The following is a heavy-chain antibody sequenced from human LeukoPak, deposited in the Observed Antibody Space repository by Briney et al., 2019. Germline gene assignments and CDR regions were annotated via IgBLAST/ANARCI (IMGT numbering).Heavy chain of an antibody. Sequence: ASVKVSCKASGYTFTSYGISWVRQAPGQGLEWMGWISAYNGNTNYAQKLQGRATMTTDTSTSTAYMELRSLRSDDTAVYYCARRARSDYYDSSDYFDYWGQGTLVTVSS. J-gene: IGHJ4*02. D-gene: IGHD3-22*01. CDR2: ISAYNGNT. CDR3: ARRARSDYYDSSDYFDY. CDR1: GYTFTSYG. V-gene: IGHV1-18*01.